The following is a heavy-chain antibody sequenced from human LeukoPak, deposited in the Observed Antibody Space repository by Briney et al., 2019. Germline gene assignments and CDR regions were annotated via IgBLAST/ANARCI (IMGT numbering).Heavy chain of an antibody. CDR3: TRSGVRYSSGYKIDY. J-gene: IGHJ4*02. Sequence: GGSLRLSCAASGFTFSSYAMHWVRQAPGKGLEWVAVISYDGSNKYYADSVKGRFTISRDNSKNTLYLQMNSLRAEDTAVYYCTRSGVRYSSGYKIDYWGRGTLVSVSS. CDR1: GFTFSSYA. CDR2: ISYDGSNK. V-gene: IGHV3-30-3*01. D-gene: IGHD5-18*01.